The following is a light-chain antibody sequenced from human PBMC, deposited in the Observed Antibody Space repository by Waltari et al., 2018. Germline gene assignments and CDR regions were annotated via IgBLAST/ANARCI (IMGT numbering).Light chain of an antibody. J-gene: IGLJ3*02. CDR2: NDN. V-gene: IGLV1-44*01. CDR3: AAWDASLNGWV. Sequence: QSVLTQSPSASGTPGQRVTISCSGSSSNIGSTTVNWYQQLPGTAPNLLIYNDNQRPSGVPERFPGSKSGTSASLAISGLQSEDEADYYCAAWDASLNGWVFGGGTTLTVL. CDR1: SSNIGSTT.